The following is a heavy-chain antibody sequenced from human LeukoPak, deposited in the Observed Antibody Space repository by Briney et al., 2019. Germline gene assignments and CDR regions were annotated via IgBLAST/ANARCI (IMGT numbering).Heavy chain of an antibody. V-gene: IGHV4-39*07. CDR1: GGSISSSSYY. Sequence: NPSETLSLTCTVSGGSISSSSYYWGWIRQPPGKGLEWIGSIYYSGSTYYNPSLKSRVTISVDTSKNQFSLKLSSVTAADTAVYYCARDAAPYYYGSGIFRKNNWFDPWGQGTLVTVSS. J-gene: IGHJ5*02. D-gene: IGHD3-10*01. CDR3: ARDAAPYYYGSGIFRKNNWFDP. CDR2: IYYSGST.